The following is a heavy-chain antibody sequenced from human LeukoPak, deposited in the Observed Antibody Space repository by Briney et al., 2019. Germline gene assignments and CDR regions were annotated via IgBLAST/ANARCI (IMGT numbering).Heavy chain of an antibody. CDR1: GFTFSSYA. Sequence: QTGGSLRLSCAASGFTFSSYAMSWVRQAPGKGLEWVAFIRYDGSNKYYADSVKGRFTISRDNSKNTLYLQMNSLRAEDTAVYYCAKDPGGRLGSYYFDYWGQGTLVTVSS. CDR2: IRYDGSNK. CDR3: AKDPGGRLGSYYFDY. J-gene: IGHJ4*02. V-gene: IGHV3-30*02. D-gene: IGHD3-16*01.